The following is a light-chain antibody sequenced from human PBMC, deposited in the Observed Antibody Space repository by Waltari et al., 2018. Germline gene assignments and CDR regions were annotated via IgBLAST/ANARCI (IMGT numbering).Light chain of an antibody. CDR1: QSISSSY. CDR3: QQYATSPWT. Sequence: EIVLTQSPGTLSLSPGERATLSCRASQSISSSYLAWYQQIRGQPPRLLIYATSPRATGIPARFSGSGSATDFTLTISRLEPEDFAVYYCQQYATSPWTFGQGTSVEFK. J-gene: IGKJ1*01. CDR2: ATS. V-gene: IGKV3-20*01.